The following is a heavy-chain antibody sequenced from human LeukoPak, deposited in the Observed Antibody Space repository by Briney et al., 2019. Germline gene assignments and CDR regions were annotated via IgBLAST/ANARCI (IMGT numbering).Heavy chain of an antibody. CDR1: GFTVSSNY. CDR3: AKGQIVGATRTAFDI. D-gene: IGHD1-26*01. CDR2: IYSGGST. V-gene: IGHV3-53*05. Sequence: GGSLRLSCAASGFTVSSNYMSWVRQAPGKGLEWVSVIYSGGSTYYADSVKGRFTISRDNAKNSLYLQMNSLRAEDTALYYCAKGQIVGATRTAFDIWGQGTMVTVSS. J-gene: IGHJ3*02.